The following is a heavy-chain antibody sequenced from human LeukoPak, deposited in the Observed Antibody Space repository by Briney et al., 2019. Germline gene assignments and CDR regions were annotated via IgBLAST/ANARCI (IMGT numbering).Heavy chain of an antibody. J-gene: IGHJ4*02. CDR2: ISSYNGDT. V-gene: IGHV1-18*01. CDR3: ARALYSDSSGYYPGLDH. Sequence: ASVKVSCKASGYTLTSYDINWVRQAPGQGLEWVGWISSYNGDTNYARRFQGRVTMTTDTSTKTSHMELRNLGSDDTAVYYCARALYSDSSGYYPGLDHWGQGTLVTVSS. CDR1: GYTLTSYD. D-gene: IGHD3-22*01.